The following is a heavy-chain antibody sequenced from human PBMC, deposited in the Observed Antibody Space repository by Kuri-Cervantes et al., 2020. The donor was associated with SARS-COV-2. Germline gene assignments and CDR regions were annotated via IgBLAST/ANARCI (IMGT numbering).Heavy chain of an antibody. Sequence: GGSLRLSCTASGFTFGDYTTGWFRQAPGKGLEWVGFIRSKAYTGTTEYAASVKGRFTISRDDSKSIAYLQMNSLKTEDTAVYYCTIGYCSSTGCYRPYYFDYWGQGTLVTVSS. CDR3: TIGYCSSTGCYRPYYFDY. CDR2: IRSKAYTGTT. J-gene: IGHJ4*02. V-gene: IGHV3-49*03. D-gene: IGHD2-2*02. CDR1: GFTFGDYT.